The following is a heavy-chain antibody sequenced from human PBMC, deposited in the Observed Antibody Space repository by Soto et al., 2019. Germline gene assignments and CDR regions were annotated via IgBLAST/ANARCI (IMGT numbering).Heavy chain of an antibody. V-gene: IGHV1-18*01. Sequence: ASVTSCKASGYTFPSYGISWVRQAPGQGLERMGWISAYNGNTNYAQKLQGRVTMTPDTSTSTAHMELGSLRSDDTAVYYCARDSSNSPAGHGMEVWGQGTTVTVSS. D-gene: IGHD4-4*01. J-gene: IGHJ6*02. CDR3: ARDSSNSPAGHGMEV. CDR2: ISAYNGNT. CDR1: GYTFPSYG.